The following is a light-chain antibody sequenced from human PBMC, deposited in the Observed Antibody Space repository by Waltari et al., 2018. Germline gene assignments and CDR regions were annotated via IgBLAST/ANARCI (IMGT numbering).Light chain of an antibody. Sequence: EIVLTQSPATLSLSPGASATLSCWASQSISSHIAWYQQKPGQAPKLLVYDASNRATGIPARFSGSGSGTDCTLTIGSLEPEDFAVYYCQHGHNWPLSFGGGTKVEI. CDR1: QSISSH. CDR3: QHGHNWPLS. J-gene: IGKJ4*01. V-gene: IGKV3-11*01. CDR2: DAS.